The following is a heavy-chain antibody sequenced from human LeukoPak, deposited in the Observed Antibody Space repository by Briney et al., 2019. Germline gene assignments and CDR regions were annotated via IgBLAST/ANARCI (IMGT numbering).Heavy chain of an antibody. V-gene: IGHV4-30-4*01. CDR3: ARPYYYDSRIDP. Sequence: PSQTLSLTCTVPGGSIGSGDYYWSWIRQPPGKGLEWIAYMYYSGSTYYNPSLKSRVTMSADTSTNQLSLKLSSVTAADTAVYYCARPYYYDSRIDPWGQGILVTVSS. CDR1: GGSIGSGDYY. J-gene: IGHJ5*02. CDR2: MYYSGST. D-gene: IGHD3-22*01.